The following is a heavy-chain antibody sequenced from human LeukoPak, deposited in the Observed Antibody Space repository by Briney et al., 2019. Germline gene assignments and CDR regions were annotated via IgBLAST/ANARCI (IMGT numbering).Heavy chain of an antibody. Sequence: GGSLRLSCAASGFSFSNFWMSWVRQSPGKGLEWVANIRQDGREKFYVDSVKGRFTISRDNAKDSLYLQMNSLRVEDTAVYYCARPDSYCGGDCYDPVDYWGQGTLVTVSS. D-gene: IGHD2-21*02. CDR1: GFSFSNFW. J-gene: IGHJ4*02. CDR3: ARPDSYCGGDCYDPVDY. V-gene: IGHV3-7*01. CDR2: IRQDGREK.